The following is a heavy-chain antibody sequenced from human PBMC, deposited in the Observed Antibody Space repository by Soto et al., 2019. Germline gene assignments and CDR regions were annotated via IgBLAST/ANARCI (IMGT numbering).Heavy chain of an antibody. V-gene: IGHV3-15*01. D-gene: IGHD3-16*01. Sequence: EEQLVESGGGLVKPGGSLRLSCAASGFTFSNAWMNWVRQAPGKGLEWVGRIKSKVDGETTDYAAPVKGRLTISRDDSKNTVYLQMNNLKTEDTAVYYCSTGGYFLDYWGQGTLVTVSS. CDR3: STGGYFLDY. CDR2: IKSKVDGETT. J-gene: IGHJ4*02. CDR1: GFTFSNAW.